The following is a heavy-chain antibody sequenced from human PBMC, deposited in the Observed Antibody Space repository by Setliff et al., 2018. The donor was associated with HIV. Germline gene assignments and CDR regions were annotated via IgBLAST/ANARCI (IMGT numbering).Heavy chain of an antibody. D-gene: IGHD2-15*01. CDR3: ARGGFNHAFDI. CDR2: MNTDGSST. Sequence: PGESLKISCVASGFTFNSYWMHWVRQAPGKGLVWVFGMNTDGSSTRYADSVKGRFTISRDNAKSTVYLQMGSLSADDTAVYYCARGGFNHAFDIWGQGTMVTVSS. CDR1: GFTFNSYW. V-gene: IGHV3-74*01. J-gene: IGHJ3*02.